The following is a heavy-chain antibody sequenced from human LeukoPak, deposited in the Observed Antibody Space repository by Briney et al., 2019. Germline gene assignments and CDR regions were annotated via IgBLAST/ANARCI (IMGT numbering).Heavy chain of an antibody. D-gene: IGHD3-22*01. V-gene: IGHV4-34*01. J-gene: IGHJ1*01. CDR1: GGSFSGYY. Sequence: SETLSLTCAVYGGSFSGYYWSWIRQPPGKGLEWIGEINHSGSTNYNPSLKSRVTISVDTSKNQFSLKLSSVTAADTAVYYCARGPTYYYDSSGYYYPTRGYFQLWGQGTLVTVSS. CDR3: ARGPTYYYDSSGYYYPTRGYFQL. CDR2: INHSGST.